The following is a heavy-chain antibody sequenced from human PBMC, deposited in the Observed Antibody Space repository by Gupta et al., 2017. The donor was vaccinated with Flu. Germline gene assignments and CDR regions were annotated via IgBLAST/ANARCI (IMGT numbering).Heavy chain of an antibody. V-gene: IGHV1-24*01. CDR1: GYTLTELS. J-gene: IGHJ4*02. Sequence: QVQLVQSGAEVKKPGASVKVSCKVSGYTLTELSMHWVRQAPGKGLEWMGGFDPEDGETIYAQKFQGRVTMTEDTSTDTAYMELSSLRSEDTAVYYCATDSRAPSRRGLRSGPALNWGQGTLVTVSS. CDR2: FDPEDGET. D-gene: IGHD3-16*01. CDR3: ATDSRAPSRRGLRSGPALN.